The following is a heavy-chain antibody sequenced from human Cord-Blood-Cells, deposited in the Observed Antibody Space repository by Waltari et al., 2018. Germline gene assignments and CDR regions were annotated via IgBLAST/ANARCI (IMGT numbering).Heavy chain of an antibody. CDR2: INPNSGGT. V-gene: IGHV1-2*02. J-gene: IGHJ4*02. CDR1: GYTLTGYY. Sequence: QVQLVQSGAEVKKPGASVKVSCKASGYTLTGYYMPGVRQAPGQGLEWMGWINPNSGGTNYAQKFQGRVTMTRDTSISTAYMELSRLRSDDTAVYYCARDLDQRGRLFDYWGQGTLVTVSS. CDR3: ARDLDQRGRLFDY. D-gene: IGHD5-12*01.